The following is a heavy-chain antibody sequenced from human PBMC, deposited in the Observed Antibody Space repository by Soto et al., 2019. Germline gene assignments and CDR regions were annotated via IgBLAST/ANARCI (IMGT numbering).Heavy chain of an antibody. CDR1: GCSIIDYS. J-gene: IGHJ6*02. D-gene: IGHD1-26*01. Sequence: NPSDTLSLTCTVAGCSIIDYSWSWIRQPPGKGLEWIGYIYYIGTTDYSPSLKSRVTISVDTSKNQFSLKLSSVTAADSAIYYCARQSGGYYYYGMDVWGQGNTVT. V-gene: IGHV4-59*08. CDR2: IYYIGTT. CDR3: ARQSGGYYYYGMDV.